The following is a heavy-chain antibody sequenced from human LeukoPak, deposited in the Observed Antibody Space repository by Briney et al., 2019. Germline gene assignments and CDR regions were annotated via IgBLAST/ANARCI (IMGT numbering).Heavy chain of an antibody. D-gene: IGHD2-8*01. CDR3: ARVAWGMVDY. CDR1: DGSISSYY. Sequence: SETLSLTCTVPDGSISSYYWSWIRQPPGKGLEWIGYIYYSGSTNYNPSLKSRVTISVDTSKNQFSLKLSSVTAADAAVYYCARVAWGMVDYWGQGTLATVSS. J-gene: IGHJ4*02. CDR2: IYYSGST. V-gene: IGHV4-59*01.